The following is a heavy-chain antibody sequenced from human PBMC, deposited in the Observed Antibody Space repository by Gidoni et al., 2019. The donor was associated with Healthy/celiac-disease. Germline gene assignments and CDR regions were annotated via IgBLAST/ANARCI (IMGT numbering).Heavy chain of an antibody. CDR3: TRSLDDFWSGYSPVAY. CDR1: GFTFSGSA. J-gene: IGHJ4*02. D-gene: IGHD3-3*01. CDR2: IRSKANSYAT. Sequence: EVQLVESGGGLVQPGGSLKLSCSASGFTFSGSAMHWVRQASGKGLEWVARIRSKANSYATAYAASVKGRFTISRDDSKNTAYLQMNSLKTEDTAVYYCTRSLDDFWSGYSPVAYWGQGTLVTVSS. V-gene: IGHV3-73*01.